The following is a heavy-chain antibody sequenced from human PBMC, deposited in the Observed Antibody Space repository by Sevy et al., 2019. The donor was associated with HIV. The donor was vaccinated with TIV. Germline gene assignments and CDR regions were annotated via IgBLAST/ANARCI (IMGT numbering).Heavy chain of an antibody. CDR3: ARAPVVVTAIPTVDAFDI. CDR2: IYHSGST. Sequence: SETLSLTCAVSGYSISSGYYWGWIRQPPGKGLEWIGSIYHSGSTYYNPSLKSRVTISVDTSKNQFSLKLSSVTAADTAVYYCARAPVVVTAIPTVDAFDIWGQGTMVTVSS. D-gene: IGHD2-21*02. V-gene: IGHV4-38-2*01. J-gene: IGHJ3*02. CDR1: GYSISSGYY.